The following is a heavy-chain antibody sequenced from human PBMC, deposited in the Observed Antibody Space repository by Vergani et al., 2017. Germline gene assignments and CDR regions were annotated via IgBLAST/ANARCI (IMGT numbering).Heavy chain of an antibody. Sequence: DVHLAESGGGFFQPGGSLTLSCSASGFSFNSYWMHWVRQVPGKGLLWVSRIKSDGSITAYADSVKGRFTISRDNAQNTLYLQMNSLWVEDTGVYYCARARCIETCYMSNWLDSWGQGTLVTVSS. CDR2: IKSDGSIT. CDR1: GFSFNSYW. CDR3: ARARCIETCYMSNWLDS. D-gene: IGHD3-9*01. V-gene: IGHV3-74*03. J-gene: IGHJ5*01.